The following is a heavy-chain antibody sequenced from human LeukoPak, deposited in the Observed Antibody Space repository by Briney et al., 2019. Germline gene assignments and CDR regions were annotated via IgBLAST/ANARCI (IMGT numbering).Heavy chain of an antibody. D-gene: IGHD3-10*01. Sequence: GGSLRLSCAASGFTFSSYEMNWVRQAPGKGLEWVSYISSSGRTIYYADSVKGRFTISRDNAKTSLFLQMNSLRAEDTAVYYCARTIWFGGLVDYWGQGTLVTVSS. J-gene: IGHJ4*02. CDR2: ISSSGRTI. V-gene: IGHV3-48*03. CDR1: GFTFSSYE. CDR3: ARTIWFGGLVDY.